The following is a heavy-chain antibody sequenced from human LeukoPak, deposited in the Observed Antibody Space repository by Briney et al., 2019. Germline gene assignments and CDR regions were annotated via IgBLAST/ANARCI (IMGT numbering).Heavy chain of an antibody. CDR2: IYYSGST. J-gene: IGHJ5*02. CDR1: GGSISSYY. Sequence: PSETLSLTCTASGGSISSYYWSWIRQPPGKGLEWIGYIYYSGSTNYNPSLKSRVTISVDTSKNQFSLKLSSVTAADTAVYYCARLGLPSNWFDPWGQGTLVTVSS. V-gene: IGHV4-59*08. CDR3: ARLGLPSNWFDP. D-gene: IGHD3-16*01.